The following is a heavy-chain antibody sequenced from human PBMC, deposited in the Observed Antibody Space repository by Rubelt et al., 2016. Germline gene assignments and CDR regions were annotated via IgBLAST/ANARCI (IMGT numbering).Heavy chain of an antibody. CDR1: GYTFTSYG. CDR2: ISAYNGNT. V-gene: IGHV1-18*01. J-gene: IGHJ4*02. D-gene: IGHD1-7*01. CDR3: ARDLPPFRRYNWNFPLDY. Sequence: QVQLVQSGAEVKKPGASVKVSCKASGYTFTSYGISWVRQAPGQGLEWMGWISAYNGNTNYAQKLQGGVTRTTDTATSTAYMELGSLSSDDTAVNYCARDLPPFRRYNWNFPLDYWGQGTLVTVSS.